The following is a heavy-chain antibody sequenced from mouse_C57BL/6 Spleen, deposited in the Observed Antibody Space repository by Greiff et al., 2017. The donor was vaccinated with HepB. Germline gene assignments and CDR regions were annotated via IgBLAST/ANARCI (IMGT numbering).Heavy chain of an antibody. CDR1: GYTFTSYW. Sequence: VQLQESGAELVKPGASVKLSCKASGYTFTSYWMHWVKQRPGQGLEWIGMIHPNSGSTNYNEKFKSKATLTVDKSSSTAYMQLSSLTSEDSAVYYCARGGSELLFDYWGQGTTLTVSS. V-gene: IGHV1-64*01. J-gene: IGHJ2*01. D-gene: IGHD1-1*02. CDR2: IHPNSGST. CDR3: ARGGSELLFDY.